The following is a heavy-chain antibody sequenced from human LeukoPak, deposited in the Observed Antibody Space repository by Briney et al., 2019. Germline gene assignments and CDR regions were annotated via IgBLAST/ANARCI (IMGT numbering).Heavy chain of an antibody. Sequence: GGSLRLSCVVSGFTFNSCWMNWVRQAPGKGLEWVAHINPDGRDTYYVDSVKGRFTISRDNAQNSMYLQMNSLRVEDTAVYYCATWGDTTAEYFQRWGQGTLVTVSS. CDR2: INPDGRDT. CDR3: ATWGDTTAEYFQR. D-gene: IGHD2-21*02. CDR1: GFTFNSCW. V-gene: IGHV3-7*01. J-gene: IGHJ1*01.